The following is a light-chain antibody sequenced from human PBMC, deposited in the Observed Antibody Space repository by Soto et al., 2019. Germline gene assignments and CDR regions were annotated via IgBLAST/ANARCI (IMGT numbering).Light chain of an antibody. V-gene: IGKV3-15*01. J-gene: IGKJ5*01. CDR1: QSVTNN. CDR3: QQYNHWPPIT. CDR2: YAS. Sequence: EIMVTQSPATLSVSPGERATLSCRASQSVTNNLAWYQQKPGQAPRLLIYYASTRATGVPARFSGSGSGTEFTLTISSLQSEDFALYYCQQYNHWPPITFGQGTRLEIK.